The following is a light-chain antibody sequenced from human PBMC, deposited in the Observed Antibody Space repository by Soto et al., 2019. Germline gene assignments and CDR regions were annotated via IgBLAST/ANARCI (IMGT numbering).Light chain of an antibody. J-gene: IGLJ1*01. V-gene: IGLV2-14*01. CDR2: DVS. Sequence: QSVVNRPFSLSGSPGQSITIFCTGTNSDVGGYDYVSWYQQHPGKAPKLMIFDVSHRPSGVSNRFSGSKPGNTASLTISGLQAEDEADYYCSSYTSSSTLGVFGTGTKVTVL. CDR3: SSYTSSSTLGV. CDR1: NSDVGGYDY.